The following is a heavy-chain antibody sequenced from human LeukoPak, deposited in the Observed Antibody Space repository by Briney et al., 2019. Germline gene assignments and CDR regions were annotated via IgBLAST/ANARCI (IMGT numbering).Heavy chain of an antibody. CDR2: TRFDDSYK. J-gene: IGHJ4*02. CDR1: GFGFSSSG. V-gene: IGHV3-30*02. CDR3: AGSLGYCTSNVCYLKY. D-gene: IGHD2-8*01. Sequence: GGSLRLSCAASGFGFSSSGMHRVRQAPGKGPEWVAFTRFDDSYKAYGDSVKGRFTISRDNSKNTLYLQMDSLRSDDTAVYYCAGSLGYCTSNVCYLKYWGQGTLVTVSS.